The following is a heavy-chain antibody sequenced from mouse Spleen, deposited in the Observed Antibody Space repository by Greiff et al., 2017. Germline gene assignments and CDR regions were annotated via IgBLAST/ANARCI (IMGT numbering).Heavy chain of an antibody. CDR2: INPNNGGT. CDR3: ARQVYGNYDWYFDV. J-gene: IGHJ1*01. D-gene: IGHD2-1*01. CDR1: GYTFTDYY. V-gene: IGHV1-26*01. Sequence: EVQLQQSGPELVKPGASVKISCKASGYTFTDYYMNWVKQSHGKSLEWIGDINPNNGGTSYNQKFKGKATLTVDKSSSTAYMELRSLTSEDSAVYYCARQVYGNYDWYFDVWGAGTTVTVSS.